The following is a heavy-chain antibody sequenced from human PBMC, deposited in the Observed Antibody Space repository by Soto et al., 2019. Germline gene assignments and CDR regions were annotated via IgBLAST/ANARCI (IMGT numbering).Heavy chain of an antibody. CDR1: GGSIRSDY. CDR3: ARGMTPPGAPAWYYFDS. Sequence: SATQSRSCSVVGGSIRSDYLHLIRNTPGKGLERIGYVYTSDYTRYSSSLKSRVTISVDTSKSQFYLRLNSVTAADTALYYCARGMTPPGAPAWYYFDSWGQGTLVTVSS. CDR2: VYTSDYT. D-gene: IGHD2-8*02. J-gene: IGHJ4*02. V-gene: IGHV4-4*08.